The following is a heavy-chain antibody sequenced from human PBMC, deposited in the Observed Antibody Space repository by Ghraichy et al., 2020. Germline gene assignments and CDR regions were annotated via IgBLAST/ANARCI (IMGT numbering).Heavy chain of an antibody. J-gene: IGHJ6*02. CDR2: INSDGSST. V-gene: IGHV3-74*01. CDR3: ARVPPYSYGNYYYYDMDV. CDR1: GFTFSSYW. D-gene: IGHD5-18*01. Sequence: LSLTCAASGFTFSSYWMHWVRQAPGKGLVWVSRINSDGSSTSYADSVKGRFTISRDNAKNTLYLQMNSLRAEDTAVYYCARVPPYSYGNYYYYDMDVWRQGTTVTVSS.